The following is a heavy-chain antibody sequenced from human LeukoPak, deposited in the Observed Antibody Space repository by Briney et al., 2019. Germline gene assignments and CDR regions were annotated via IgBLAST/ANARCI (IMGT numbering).Heavy chain of an antibody. V-gene: IGHV4-59*08. CDR3: ARGPNYPSPSPFDY. CDR2: IYYSGST. J-gene: IGHJ4*02. D-gene: IGHD5-24*01. CDR1: GGSISSYY. Sequence: PSETLSLTCTVSGGSISSYYWSWIRQPPGKGLEWIGCIYYSGSTDYNPSLKSRVTISVDTSKNQFSLKLSSVTAADTAVCYCARGPNYPSPSPFDYWGQGTLVTVSS.